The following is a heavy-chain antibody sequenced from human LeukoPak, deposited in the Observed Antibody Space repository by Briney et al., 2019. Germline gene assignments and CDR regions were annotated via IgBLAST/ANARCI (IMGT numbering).Heavy chain of an antibody. CDR1: GDSIGGTGKT. Sequence: SETLSLTCTVSGDSIGGTGKTWGWIRQPPGKELEWIGNFLHPGRTAYNPSLQTRVTISIDTSKNQLSLTLRSVTAADTAVYYCARVYTAAGLDYWGQGTLVTVSS. CDR2: FLHPGRT. J-gene: IGHJ4*02. D-gene: IGHD6-13*01. V-gene: IGHV4-39*07. CDR3: ARVYTAAGLDY.